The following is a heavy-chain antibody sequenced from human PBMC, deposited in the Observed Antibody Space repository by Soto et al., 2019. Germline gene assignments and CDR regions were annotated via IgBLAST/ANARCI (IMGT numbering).Heavy chain of an antibody. CDR1: GGSVSSGSYY. CDR3: ARDFDSDNSGYYCVKYFDY. D-gene: IGHD3-22*01. Sequence: QVQLQESGPGLVKPSETLSLTCTVSGGSVSSGSYYWSLIRQPPGKGLEWIGYIYKSGSTNYNPSLSSRVIISADTSRNQFSLRLSSVTAADTAVYYCARDFDSDNSGYYCVKYFDYWGQGTLVTVSS. J-gene: IGHJ4*02. V-gene: IGHV4-61*01. CDR2: IYKSGST.